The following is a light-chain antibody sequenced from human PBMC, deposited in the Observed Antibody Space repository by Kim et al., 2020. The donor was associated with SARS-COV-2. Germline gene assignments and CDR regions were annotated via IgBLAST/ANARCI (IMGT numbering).Light chain of an antibody. V-gene: IGLV1-51*01. CDR2: DND. CDR1: RSNIGVNS. Sequence: QQVTISGSGSRSNIGVNSVSWYQHLPGMAPKLLIYDNDKRPSGIPDRFSGSKSGTSATLDITGLQTGDEADYYCGTWDSSLSAGGVFGGGTQLTVL. J-gene: IGLJ3*02. CDR3: GTWDSSLSAGGV.